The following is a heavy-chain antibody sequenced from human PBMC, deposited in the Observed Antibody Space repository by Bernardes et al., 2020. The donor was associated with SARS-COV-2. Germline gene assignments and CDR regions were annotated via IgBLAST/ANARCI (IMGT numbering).Heavy chain of an antibody. CDR2: IKQDGSEK. J-gene: IGHJ6*02. Sequence: GGSLRLSCAASGFTFSSYCMSWVRQAPGKGLEWVANIKQDGSEKYYVDSVKGRFTISRDNAKNSLYLQMNSLRAEDTAVFYCARDVFAVGAIYYYYYGMDVWGQGTTVTVSS. CDR1: GFTFSSYC. D-gene: IGHD1-26*01. V-gene: IGHV3-7*01. CDR3: ARDVFAVGAIYYYYYGMDV.